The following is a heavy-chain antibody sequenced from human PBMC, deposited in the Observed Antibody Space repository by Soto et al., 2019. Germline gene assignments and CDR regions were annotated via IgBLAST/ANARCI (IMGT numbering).Heavy chain of an antibody. V-gene: IGHV1-69*13. Sequence: SVKVSCKASGGTFSSYAISWVRQAPGQGLEWMGGIIPILGTANYAQKFQGRVTITADESTSTAYMELSSLRSEDTAVYYCASPLWFGELLSPLYYWGQGTLVTVSS. CDR3: ASPLWFGELLSPLYY. CDR2: IIPILGTA. D-gene: IGHD3-10*01. CDR1: GGTFSSYA. J-gene: IGHJ4*02.